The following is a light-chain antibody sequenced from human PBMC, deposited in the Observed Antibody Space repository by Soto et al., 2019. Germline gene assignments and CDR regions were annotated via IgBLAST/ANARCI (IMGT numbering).Light chain of an antibody. V-gene: IGLV1-40*01. Sequence: QSVLTQPPSVSGAPGQRVTISCTGSSSNIGAGYDVHWYQQLPGTTPKLLMYGNVNRPSGVPDRFSGSKSGTSASLAITGLQAEGEAGYYCQSFASSLSAVVFGGGTKLTVL. CDR1: SSNIGAGYD. J-gene: IGLJ2*01. CDR2: GNV. CDR3: QSFASSLSAVV.